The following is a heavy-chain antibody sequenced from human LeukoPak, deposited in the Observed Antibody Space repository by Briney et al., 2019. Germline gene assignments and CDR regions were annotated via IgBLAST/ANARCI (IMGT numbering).Heavy chain of an antibody. CDR1: GGSISSGDYY. CDR3: ARDRLELQDAFDI. J-gene: IGHJ3*02. V-gene: IGHV4-30-4*08. CDR2: IYYSGST. Sequence: SQTLSLTCTVSGGSISSGDYYWSWIRQPPGRGVEWVGYIYYSGSTYYNPSLKSRVTISVDTSKNQFSLKLSSVTAADTAVYYCARDRLELQDAFDIWGQGTMVTVSS. D-gene: IGHD1-7*01.